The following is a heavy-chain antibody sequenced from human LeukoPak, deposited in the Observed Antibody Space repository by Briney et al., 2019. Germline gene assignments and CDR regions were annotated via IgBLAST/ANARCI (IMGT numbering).Heavy chain of an antibody. D-gene: IGHD3-10*01. V-gene: IGHV3-23*01. J-gene: IGHJ5*02. CDR3: AKDSLNWFGESIS. Sequence: PGGSLRLSCAASGFTFSSYSMNWVRQAPGKGLEWVSSTSGSGDSTHYADSVKGRFTISRDNSKNTLYLQMNSLRAEDTAVYFCAKDSLNWFGESISWGQGTLVTVSS. CDR1: GFTFSSYS. CDR2: TSGSGDST.